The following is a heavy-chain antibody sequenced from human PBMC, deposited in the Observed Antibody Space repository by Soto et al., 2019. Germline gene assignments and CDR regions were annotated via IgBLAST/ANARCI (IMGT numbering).Heavy chain of an antibody. CDR2: ISAYNGNT. J-gene: IGHJ4*02. CDR1: GYTFTSYG. D-gene: IGHD6-19*01. CDR3: ARVPPAFVSSGWYFDY. Sequence: ASVKVSCKASGYTFTSYGISWVRQAPGQGLEWMGWISAYNGNTNYAQKLQGRVTMTTDTSTSTAYMELRSLRSDDTAVYYCARVPPAFVSSGWYFDYWGQGTLVTVSS. V-gene: IGHV1-18*01.